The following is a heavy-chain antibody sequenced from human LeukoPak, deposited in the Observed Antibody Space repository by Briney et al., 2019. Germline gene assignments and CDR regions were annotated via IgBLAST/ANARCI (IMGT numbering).Heavy chain of an antibody. CDR1: GFSLSTSGTC. CDR2: IDWDDDK. D-gene: IGHD2-15*01. V-gene: IGHV2-70*01. CDR3: ARIRGGYCSGGSCYFFDY. J-gene: IGHJ4*02. Sequence: SGPALVKPTQTLTLTCTFSGFSLSTSGTCVSWIRQPPGKALEWLALIDWDDDKYYSTSLKTRLTIPKDTSKNQVVLTMTNMDPVDTATYYCARIRGGYCSGGSCYFFDYWGQGTLVTVSS.